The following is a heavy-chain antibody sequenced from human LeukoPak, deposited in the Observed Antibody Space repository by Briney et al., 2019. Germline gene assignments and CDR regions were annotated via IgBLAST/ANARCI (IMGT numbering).Heavy chain of an antibody. CDR1: GGSISSGGYW. D-gene: IGHD5-24*01. CDR2: IYYSGST. J-gene: IGHJ5*02. Sequence: PSQTRSLTCTVSGGSISSGGYWWIWIRHHPGKDMEYIGYIYYSGSTYYNPSLKSRITMSVDTSKNQFSLKLSPVTAADTAVYYCAREGRDGYLSWGQGTLFTVSS. V-gene: IGHV4-31*03. CDR3: AREGRDGYLS.